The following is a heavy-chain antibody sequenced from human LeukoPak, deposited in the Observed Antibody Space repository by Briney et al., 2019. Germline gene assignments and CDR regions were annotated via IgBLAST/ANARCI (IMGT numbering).Heavy chain of an antibody. Sequence: VKVSCKASGGTFSSYAISWVRQAPGQGLEWMGGIIPIFGTANYAQKFQGRVTITADKSTSTAYMELSSLRSEDTAVYYCARERGLYYYGSGSPLSYWGQGTLVTVSS. CDR2: IIPIFGTA. D-gene: IGHD3-10*01. J-gene: IGHJ4*02. CDR1: GGTFSSYA. V-gene: IGHV1-69*13. CDR3: ARERGLYYYGSGSPLSY.